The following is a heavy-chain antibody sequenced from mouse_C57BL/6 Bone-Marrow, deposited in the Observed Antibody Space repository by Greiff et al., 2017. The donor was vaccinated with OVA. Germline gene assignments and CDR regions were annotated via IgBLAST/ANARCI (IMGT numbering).Heavy chain of an antibody. Sequence: VQLQQPGAELVMPGASVKLSCKASGYTFTSYWMHWVKQRPGQGLEWIGEIDSSDSYTNYNQKFKGKSTLTVDKSSSTAYMQLSSLTSEDSAVYYCAREGSSTMDYWGQGTSVTVSS. J-gene: IGHJ4*01. CDR1: GYTFTSYW. CDR2: IDSSDSYT. V-gene: IGHV1-69*01. D-gene: IGHD1-1*01. CDR3: AREGSSTMDY.